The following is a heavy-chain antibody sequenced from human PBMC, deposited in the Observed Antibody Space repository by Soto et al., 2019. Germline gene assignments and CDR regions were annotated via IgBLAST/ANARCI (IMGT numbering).Heavy chain of an antibody. D-gene: IGHD3-10*01. V-gene: IGHV4-59*01. J-gene: IGHJ4*02. CDR1: GGSISSYY. CDR3: ASCKFGELPDYFDY. CDR2: IYYSGST. Sequence: PSETLSLTCTVSGGSISSYYWSWSRQPPGKGLEWIGYIYYSGSTNYNPSLKSRVTISVDTSKNQFSLKLSSVTAADTAVYYCASCKFGELPDYFDYWGQGTLVTVST.